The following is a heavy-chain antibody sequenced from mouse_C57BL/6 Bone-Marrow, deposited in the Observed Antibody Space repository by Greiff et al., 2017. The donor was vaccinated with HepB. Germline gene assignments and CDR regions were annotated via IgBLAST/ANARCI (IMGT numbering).Heavy chain of an antibody. Sequence: EVKLVESGGGLVQPGRSLRLSCATSGFTFSDFYMEWVRQAPGKGLEWIAASRNKANDYTTEYSASVKGRFIVSRDTSQSILYLQMNARRAEDTAIYYCGRDGLLLDAMDYWGQGTLVTVSS. CDR3: GRDGLLLDAMDY. V-gene: IGHV7-1*01. CDR2: SRNKANDYTT. J-gene: IGHJ4*01. CDR1: GFTFSDFY. D-gene: IGHD1-1*01.